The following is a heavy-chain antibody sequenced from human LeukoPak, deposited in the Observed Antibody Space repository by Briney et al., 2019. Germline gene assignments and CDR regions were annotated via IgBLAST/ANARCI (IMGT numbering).Heavy chain of an antibody. CDR1: GFTFSSYE. Sequence: GGSLRLSCAASGFTFSSYEMNWVRQAPGKGLEWVSYISSSGSNIYYADSVKGRFTISRDNAKNSLYLQMNSLRAEDTAVYYCAREFGRGGAFDIWGQGTMVTLSS. D-gene: IGHD3-10*01. CDR2: ISSSGSNI. CDR3: AREFGRGGAFDI. J-gene: IGHJ3*02. V-gene: IGHV3-48*03.